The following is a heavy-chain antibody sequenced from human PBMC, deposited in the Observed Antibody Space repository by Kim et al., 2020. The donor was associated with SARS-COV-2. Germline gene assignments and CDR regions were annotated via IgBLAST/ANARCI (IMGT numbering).Heavy chain of an antibody. CDR1: GFTFSDSH. V-gene: IGHV3-73*01. Sequence: GGSLRLSCAASGFTFSDSHMHWVRQASGKGLEWVGHIRNKADNSATAYAASVQGRFTISRDDSKNTAYLQMDSLKTDDTAVYYCTGQSQSVHDYWAQGTLVTVSS. J-gene: IGHJ4*02. CDR2: IRNKADNSAT. D-gene: IGHD6-6*01. CDR3: TGQSQSVHDY.